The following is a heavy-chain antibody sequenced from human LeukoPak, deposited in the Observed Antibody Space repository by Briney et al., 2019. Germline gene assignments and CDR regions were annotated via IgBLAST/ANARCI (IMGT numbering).Heavy chain of an antibody. CDR2: INVGNGNT. D-gene: IGHD1-26*01. J-gene: IGHJ4*02. CDR1: GYTFSIYT. CDR3: AREGPYIGGSYPFDY. V-gene: IGHV1-3*03. Sequence: ASVKVSCKASGYTFSIYTMHWVRQAPGQRLGWMGWINVGNGNTKFSHEFQGRVTITSDTSASTAYMELNSLRSEDMAVYYCAREGPYIGGSYPFDYWGQGTLVTVSS.